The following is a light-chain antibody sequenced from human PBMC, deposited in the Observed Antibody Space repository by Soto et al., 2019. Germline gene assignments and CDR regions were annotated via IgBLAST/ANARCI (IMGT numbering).Light chain of an antibody. Sequence: QSVLTQPPSVSAAPGQKVTISRSGSSSNIGKNYVAWYQQVPGTAPKLLIYEDNKRRSGIPDRFSGSKSGTSATLGITGLQTGDEADYNCGTWDSGLSVWVFGTGTKVT. V-gene: IGLV1-51*02. CDR2: EDN. CDR3: GTWDSGLSVWV. J-gene: IGLJ1*01. CDR1: SSNIGKNY.